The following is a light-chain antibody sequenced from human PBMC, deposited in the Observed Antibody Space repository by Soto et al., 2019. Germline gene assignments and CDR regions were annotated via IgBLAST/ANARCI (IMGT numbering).Light chain of an antibody. V-gene: IGKV3-20*01. Sequence: EIVLTQSPGTLSVSPGERATLSCRASQTISSNYLGWYQQKPGQAPNLLILGTSRRATGIPDSCSGSGSGTDFTLTISRLEPEDSAIYYCQQYGSWTFGQGTKVEIK. J-gene: IGKJ1*01. CDR2: GTS. CDR3: QQYGSWT. CDR1: QTISSNY.